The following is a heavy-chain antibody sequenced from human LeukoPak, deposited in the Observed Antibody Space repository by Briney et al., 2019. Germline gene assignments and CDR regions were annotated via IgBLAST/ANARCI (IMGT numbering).Heavy chain of an antibody. V-gene: IGHV5-51*01. J-gene: IGHJ5*02. CDR3: ARGNTGNWFDP. CDR2: IYPADSNT. Sequence: PGESLKISCKGSGYSFTNYWLVWVGQMPGKGLEWMGIIYPADSNTGYSPSFQGQVTISADKSISTAYLQWSSLKASDTAMYYCARGNTGNWFDPWGQGTLVTVSS. CDR1: GYSFTNYW. D-gene: IGHD1-14*01.